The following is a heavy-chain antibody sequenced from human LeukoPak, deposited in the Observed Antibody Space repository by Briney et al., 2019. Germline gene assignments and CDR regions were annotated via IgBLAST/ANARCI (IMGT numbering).Heavy chain of an antibody. D-gene: IGHD6-13*01. CDR1: GFTFSSYA. J-gene: IGHJ4*02. Sequence: GGSLRLSCAASGFTFSSYAMSWVRQAPGKGLEWVSAISGSGGSTYYADSVKGRFTISRDNSKNTLYLQMNSLGAEDTAVYYCAKQKKARSSSCFDYWGQGTLVTVSS. V-gene: IGHV3-23*01. CDR2: ISGSGGST. CDR3: AKQKKARSSSCFDY.